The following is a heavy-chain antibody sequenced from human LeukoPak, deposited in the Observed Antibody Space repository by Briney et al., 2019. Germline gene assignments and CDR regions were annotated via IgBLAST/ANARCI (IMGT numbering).Heavy chain of an antibody. CDR1: GYTFTDYY. D-gene: IGHD6-19*01. CDR2: SNPNSGDT. J-gene: IGHJ4*02. V-gene: IGHV1-2*02. CDR3: ARRPHSSGWSSSITLFEH. Sequence: ASVKVSCKASGYTFTDYYIHSVRQAPGQGLEWMGWSNPNSGDTNYAQKFQGRVTMTSDTSISTAYMELSSLRSDDTAIYYCARRPHSSGWSSSITLFEHWGQGTLVTVSS.